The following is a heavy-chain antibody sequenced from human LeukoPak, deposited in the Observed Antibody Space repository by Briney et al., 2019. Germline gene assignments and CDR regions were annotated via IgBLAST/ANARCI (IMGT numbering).Heavy chain of an antibody. D-gene: IGHD5-18*01. Sequence: PSETLSLTCTVSGGSISSYYWSWIRKPPGKGLEWIGYIYYSGSTNYNPSLKSRVTISVDTSKNQFSLKLSSVTAADTAVYYCAREGGYSYGVTDYWGQGTLVTVSS. CDR3: AREGGYSYGVTDY. CDR2: IYYSGST. CDR1: GGSISSYY. J-gene: IGHJ4*02. V-gene: IGHV4-59*01.